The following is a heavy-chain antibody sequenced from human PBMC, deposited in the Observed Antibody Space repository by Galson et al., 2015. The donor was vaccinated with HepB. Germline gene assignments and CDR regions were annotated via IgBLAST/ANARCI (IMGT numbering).Heavy chain of an antibody. CDR3: AKKSVLGRPTGNYFDY. Sequence: SLRLSCAASGFTFSSYAMNWVRQAPGKGVEWVSAITNGDGYTFYADSVKGRFTISRDNSKNTLFLQMNSLTAEDTAVYYCAKKSVLGRPTGNYFDYWGQGTLVTVSP. CDR2: ITNGDGYT. CDR1: GFTFSSYA. D-gene: IGHD2-8*02. J-gene: IGHJ4*02. V-gene: IGHV3-23*01.